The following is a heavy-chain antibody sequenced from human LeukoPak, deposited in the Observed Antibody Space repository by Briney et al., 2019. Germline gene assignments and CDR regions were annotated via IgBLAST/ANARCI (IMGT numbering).Heavy chain of an antibody. J-gene: IGHJ4*02. CDR1: GYTFTGYY. V-gene: IGHV1-2*02. D-gene: IGHD3-10*01. Sequence: ASVKVSCKASGYTFTGYYMHWVRQAPGQGLEWMGWINPNSGGTNYAQKFQGRVTMTRDTSISTAYMELSRLRPDDTAVYYCAREISYYGSGSYYNEFDYWGQGTLVTVSS. CDR2: INPNSGGT. CDR3: AREISYYGSGSYYNEFDY.